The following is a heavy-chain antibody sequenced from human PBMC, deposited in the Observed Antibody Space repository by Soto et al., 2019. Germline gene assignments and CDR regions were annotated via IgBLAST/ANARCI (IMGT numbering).Heavy chain of an antibody. CDR3: ARHLVPELEPTTPYFNGLDV. J-gene: IGHJ6*02. CDR1: GVSIGSSSAY. D-gene: IGHD1-7*01. CDR2: IYYSGST. V-gene: IGHV4-39*01. Sequence: SETLSLTCTVSGVSIGSSSAYWGWIRQPPGQGLEWIGTIYYSGSTYYNPSLSSRLIISVDTSKNQFSLKLSSVTAADTAVYYCARHLVPELEPTTPYFNGLDVWGHGTTVTVSS.